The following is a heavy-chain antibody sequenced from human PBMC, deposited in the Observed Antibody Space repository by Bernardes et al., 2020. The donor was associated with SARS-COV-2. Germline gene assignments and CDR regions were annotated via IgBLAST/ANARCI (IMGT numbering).Heavy chain of an antibody. J-gene: IGHJ4*02. Sequence: TLSLTCAVYGGSFSGYYWSWIRQPPGKGLEWIGEINHSGSTNYNPSLKSRVTISVDTSKNQFSLKLSSVTAADTAVYYCARGGRYLTYCGGDCYSGGDDYWGQGTLVTVSS. D-gene: IGHD2-21*02. V-gene: IGHV4-34*01. CDR2: INHSGST. CDR1: GGSFSGYY. CDR3: ARGGRYLTYCGGDCYSGGDDY.